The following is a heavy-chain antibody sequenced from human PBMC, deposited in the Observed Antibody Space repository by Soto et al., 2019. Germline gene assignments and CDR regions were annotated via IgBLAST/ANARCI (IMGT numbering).Heavy chain of an antibody. CDR1: GDTFNSYL. J-gene: IGHJ4*02. Sequence: QVQLVQSGAEVKRPGSSVKVSCESSGDTFNSYLISWVRQAPGQGLEWMGGIIPIIRVTHYAQKFQGRVTSSALSSTGTAYMALTNLGFEDTALYSCARESLGAKGADHWGQGTLVTVSS. CDR3: ARESLGAKGADH. D-gene: IGHD3-16*01. CDR2: IIPIIRVT. V-gene: IGHV1-69*17.